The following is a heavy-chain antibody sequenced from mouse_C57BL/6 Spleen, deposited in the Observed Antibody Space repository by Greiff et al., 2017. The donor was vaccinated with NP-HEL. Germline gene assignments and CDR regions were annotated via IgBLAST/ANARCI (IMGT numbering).Heavy chain of an antibody. Sequence: EVQGVESGGGLVQPGGSLKLSCAASGFTFSDYYMYWVRQTPEKRLEWVAYISNGGGSTYYPDTVKGRFTISRDNAKNTLYLQMSRLKSEDTAMYYCARAAYYSNYWFAYWGQGTLVTVSA. D-gene: IGHD2-5*01. CDR1: GFTFSDYY. J-gene: IGHJ3*01. V-gene: IGHV5-12*01. CDR3: ARAAYYSNYWFAY. CDR2: ISNGGGST.